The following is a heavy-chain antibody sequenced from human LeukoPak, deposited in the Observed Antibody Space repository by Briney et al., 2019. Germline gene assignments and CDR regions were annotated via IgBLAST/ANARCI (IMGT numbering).Heavy chain of an antibody. CDR1: GASITSYH. D-gene: IGHD2-2*01. CDR2: MFYSGNT. V-gene: IGHV4-4*07. CDR3: ARDQEYCSGTSCYPYWYDS. Sequence: PSGTLSLTCTVSGASITSYHWSWIRQPAGKGLEWIGCMFYSGNTDYNPSLKSRLTMSIDTSKNQFSPKLSSVTAADTAVYFCARDQEYCSGTSCYPYWYDSWGQGTLVTVSS. J-gene: IGHJ5*01.